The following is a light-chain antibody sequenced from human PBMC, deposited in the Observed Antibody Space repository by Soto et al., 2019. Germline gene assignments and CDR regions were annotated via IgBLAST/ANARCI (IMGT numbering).Light chain of an antibody. CDR2: AAS. V-gene: IGKV1-39*01. J-gene: IGKJ1*01. Sequence: DIQMTQSPSSLSASVGDRVTITCRASQSISNYLNWYQQKPGKAPKLLIYAASSLQSGLPSRFSGGGSGTDFTLTISSLQPEDFATYYCQQSYSTPGTFGQGTKVEIK. CDR1: QSISNY. CDR3: QQSYSTPGT.